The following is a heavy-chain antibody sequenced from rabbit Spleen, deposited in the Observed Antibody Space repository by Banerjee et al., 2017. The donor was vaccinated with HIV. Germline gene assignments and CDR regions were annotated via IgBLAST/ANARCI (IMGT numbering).Heavy chain of an antibody. D-gene: IGHD1-1*01. V-gene: IGHV1S45*01. CDR1: GVSFSDKDV. CDR3: ARDPNYASGHYIYSF. CDR2: INTATGRA. Sequence: QQQLEESGGGLVKPEGSLTLTCKASGVSFSDKDVMCWVRQAPGKGLEWIACINTATGRAVYANWAKGRFTISRTSSTTVTLQMTSLTDADTATYFCARDPNYASGHYIYSFWGQGTLVTVS. J-gene: IGHJ3*01.